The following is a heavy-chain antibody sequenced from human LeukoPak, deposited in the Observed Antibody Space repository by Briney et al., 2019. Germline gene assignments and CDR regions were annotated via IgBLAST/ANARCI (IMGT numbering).Heavy chain of an antibody. J-gene: IGHJ6*02. CDR3: ARELAALEWSRPSDYYYGMDV. D-gene: IGHD3-3*01. CDR1: GYTFTGYY. V-gene: IGHV1-2*06. Sequence: ASVKVSSKASGYTFTGYYMHWVRQAPGQGLEWMGRINPNSGGTNYAQKFQGRVTMTRDTSISTAYMELSRLRSDGTAVYYCARELAALEWSRPSDYYYGMDVWGQGTTVTVSS. CDR2: INPNSGGT.